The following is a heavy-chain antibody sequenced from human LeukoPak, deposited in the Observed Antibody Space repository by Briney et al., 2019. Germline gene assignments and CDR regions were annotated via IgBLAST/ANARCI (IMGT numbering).Heavy chain of an antibody. Sequence: ASVKVSCKASGGTFSSYAISWVRQAPGQGLEWMGGIIPIFGIANYAQKFQGRVTITADESTSTAYMELSSLRSEDTAVYYCARGNYPAENYFDYWGQGTLVTVSS. CDR2: IIPIFGIA. CDR1: GGTFSSYA. V-gene: IGHV1-69*13. D-gene: IGHD5-24*01. J-gene: IGHJ4*02. CDR3: ARGNYPAENYFDY.